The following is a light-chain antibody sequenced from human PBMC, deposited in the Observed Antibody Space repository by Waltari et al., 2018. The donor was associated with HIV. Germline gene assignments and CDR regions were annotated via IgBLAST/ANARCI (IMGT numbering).Light chain of an antibody. CDR1: QSLLYSDGNTY. CDR3: MQGTHWPRYT. V-gene: IGKV2-30*01. Sequence: DVVMTQSPLSLPGILGKPASISCSSSQSLLYSDGNTYLSWFQQRPGQSPRRLIYKVSNRDSGVPDRFSGSGSGTDFTLKISRVEAEDVGVYYCMQGTHWPRYTFGQGTKLEIK. CDR2: KVS. J-gene: IGKJ2*01.